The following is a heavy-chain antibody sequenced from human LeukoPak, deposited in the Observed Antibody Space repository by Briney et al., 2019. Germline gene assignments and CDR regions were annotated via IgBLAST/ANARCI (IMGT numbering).Heavy chain of an antibody. D-gene: IGHD5-18*01. CDR1: GFTFDDYT. V-gene: IGHV3-43*01. CDR2: ISWDGGST. J-gene: IGHJ4*02. CDR3: AKAYGYLGSFDY. Sequence: PGGSLRLSCAASGFTFDDYTMHWVRQAPGKGLEWVSLISWDGGSTYYADSVKGRFTISRDNSKNSLYLQMNSLRTEDTALYYCAKAYGYLGSFDYWGQGTLVTVSS.